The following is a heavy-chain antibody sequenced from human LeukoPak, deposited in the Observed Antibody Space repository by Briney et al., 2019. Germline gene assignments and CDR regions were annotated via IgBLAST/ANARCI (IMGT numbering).Heavy chain of an antibody. CDR3: ARGLEIVAAGWYFDL. Sequence: PGGSLRLSCAASGFIFSNYAMTWVRQAPGKGLEWVSSISMTGGSTYYADSVKGRFTISRDNSKNTLLLQMKDLRAEDTAVYYCARGLEIVAAGWYFDLWGRGTLVIVSS. J-gene: IGHJ2*01. CDR2: ISMTGGST. CDR1: GFIFSNYA. D-gene: IGHD6-13*01. V-gene: IGHV3-23*01.